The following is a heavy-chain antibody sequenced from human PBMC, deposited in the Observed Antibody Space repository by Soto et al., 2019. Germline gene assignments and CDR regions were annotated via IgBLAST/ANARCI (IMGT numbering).Heavy chain of an antibody. Sequence: QVQLVQSGGEVKKPGASVTVSCKASGYTFINYHITWVRQAPGQGLEWMAWINPYNGRTDYAQRFQGRVTMTRDTSTVTAYMELRNLRLHDTAVDVCAKSPRGEMATDWGQGTLVTVSS. V-gene: IGHV1-18*01. D-gene: IGHD2-21*01. CDR1: GYTFINYH. CDR3: AKSPRGEMATD. J-gene: IGHJ4*02. CDR2: INPYNGRT.